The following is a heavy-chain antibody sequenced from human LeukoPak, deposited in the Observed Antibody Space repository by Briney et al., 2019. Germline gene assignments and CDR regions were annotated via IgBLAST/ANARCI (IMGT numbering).Heavy chain of an antibody. CDR1: GGSIINYY. V-gene: IGHV4-4*07. Sequence: SETLSLTCTVSGGSIINYYWSWTRQPAGTGLEWVGRIYVTGSTIYNPSLQSRPSMSVDTSKNQFSLRLTSVTAADTAVYYCARLKYYDSTGYSPGYYMDVWGKGITVTVSS. D-gene: IGHD3-22*01. CDR3: ARLKYYDSTGYSPGYYMDV. J-gene: IGHJ6*03. CDR2: IYVTGST.